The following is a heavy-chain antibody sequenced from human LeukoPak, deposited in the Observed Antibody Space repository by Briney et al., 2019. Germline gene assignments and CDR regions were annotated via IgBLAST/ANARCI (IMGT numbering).Heavy chain of an antibody. CDR2: INPNSGGT. V-gene: IGHV1-2*02. J-gene: IGHJ4*02. CDR3: ATVNSGSYLGVDY. CDR1: GYTLTDYY. Sequence: GASVKVSCKASGYTLTDYYMHWVRQAPGQGLEWMGWINPNSGGTNYAQKFQGRVTMTRDTSISTAYMELSRLRSDDTAVYYCATVNSGSYLGVDYWGQGTLVTASS. D-gene: IGHD1-26*01.